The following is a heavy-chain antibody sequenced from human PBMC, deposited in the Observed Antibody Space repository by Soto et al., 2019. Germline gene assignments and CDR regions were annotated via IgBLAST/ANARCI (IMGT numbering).Heavy chain of an antibody. Sequence: SETLSLTCTVSGGSISSSSYYWCWIRQPPGKGLEWIGSIYYSGSTYYNPALKSRVTISVDTSKNQFSLKLSSVTAADTAVYYCARLTPSYYYDSSGYYHPLSFDYWGQGTLVTVSS. CDR2: IYYSGST. CDR3: ARLTPSYYYDSSGYYHPLSFDY. CDR1: GGSISSSSYY. D-gene: IGHD3-22*01. V-gene: IGHV4-39*07. J-gene: IGHJ4*02.